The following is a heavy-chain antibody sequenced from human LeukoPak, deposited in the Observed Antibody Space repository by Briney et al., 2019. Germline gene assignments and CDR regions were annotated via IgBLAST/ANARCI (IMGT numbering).Heavy chain of an antibody. CDR2: IIPIFGTA. CDR3: ARDLGLHWFDP. D-gene: IGHD7-27*01. J-gene: IGHJ5*02. Sequence: SVKVSCKASGGTFSSDAISWVRQAPGQWLEWMGGIIPIFGTANYAQKFQGRVTITADESTSTAYMELSSLRSEDTAVYYCARDLGLHWFDPWGQGTLVTVSS. CDR1: GGTFSSDA. V-gene: IGHV1-69*13.